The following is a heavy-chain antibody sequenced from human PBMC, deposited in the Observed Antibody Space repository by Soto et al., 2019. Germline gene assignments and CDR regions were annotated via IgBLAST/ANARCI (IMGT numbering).Heavy chain of an antibody. CDR1: GGSVTSYY. V-gene: IGHV4-59*02. Sequence: SETLSLTCTVSGGSVTSYYWTWMRQSPGKGLEWIGYIHYSGSTSGTTNYNPSLKSRVTITIDTSKNQFSLRLQSVAAADTAMYYCARAQYTTGQLNDWGQGTLVTVSS. CDR2: IHYSGSTSGTT. CDR3: ARAQYTTGQLND. D-gene: IGHD1-1*01. J-gene: IGHJ1*01.